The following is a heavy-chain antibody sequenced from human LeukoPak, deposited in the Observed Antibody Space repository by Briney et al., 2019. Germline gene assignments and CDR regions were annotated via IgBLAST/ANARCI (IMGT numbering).Heavy chain of an antibody. CDR3: ARGVRGSS. Sequence: PSETLSLTCAVYGGSFSGYYWSWIRQPPGKGLEWIGEINHSGSTNYNPSLKSRVTISVDTSKNQFSLKLSSVTAADTAVYYCARGVRGSSWGQGTRVTVSS. CDR2: INHSGST. D-gene: IGHD3-10*01. V-gene: IGHV4-34*01. CDR1: GGSFSGYY. J-gene: IGHJ3*01.